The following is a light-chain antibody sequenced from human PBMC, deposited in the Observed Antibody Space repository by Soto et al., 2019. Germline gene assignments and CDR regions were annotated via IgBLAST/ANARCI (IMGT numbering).Light chain of an antibody. J-gene: IGLJ3*02. CDR2: GNS. CDR3: QSYDSSLSGSV. V-gene: IGLV1-40*01. Sequence: QSVLTQPPSVSGAPGQRVTISCTGSSSNIGAGYDVHWYQQLPGTAPNLLIYGNSNRPSGVPDRFSGSKYGTSASLDITGLHAEEEADYYCQSYDSSLSGSVFGGGTKLTVL. CDR1: SSNIGAGYD.